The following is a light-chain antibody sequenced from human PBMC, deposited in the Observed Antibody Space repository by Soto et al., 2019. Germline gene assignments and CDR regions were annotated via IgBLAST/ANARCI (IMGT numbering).Light chain of an antibody. V-gene: IGKV3-20*01. Sequence: EIFLTQSPCTLSLSPGESATLSCRASRSLDSGQLAWYQQKVGRAPRLLIHDAFIRATGIPERFSGSGSGTDFTLTIARLEPEDFEVYYCQQYGDSPRTFGQGTRLEIK. J-gene: IGKJ5*01. CDR2: DAF. CDR1: RSLDSGQ. CDR3: QQYGDSPRT.